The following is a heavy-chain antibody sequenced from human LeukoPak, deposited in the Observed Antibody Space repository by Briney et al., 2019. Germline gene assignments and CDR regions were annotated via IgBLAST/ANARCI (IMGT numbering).Heavy chain of an antibody. CDR1: GFTFSSYG. D-gene: IGHD3-10*01. CDR2: IRYDGSNK. Sequence: PGGSLRLSCAASGFTFSSYGMHWVRHAPGKGLEGVAFIRYDGSNKYYAVSVKARFPISRDNSKNTLYLQMNSLRAEDTAVYICAKALGSFSFAISIWGQGTMVTVSS. J-gene: IGHJ3*02. V-gene: IGHV3-30*02. CDR3: AKALGSFSFAISI.